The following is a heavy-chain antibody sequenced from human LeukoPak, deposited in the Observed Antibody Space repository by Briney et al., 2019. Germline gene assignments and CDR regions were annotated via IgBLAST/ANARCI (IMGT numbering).Heavy chain of an antibody. V-gene: IGHV3-21*01. CDR3: ARDRAIILFGAFDI. CDR1: GFTFSSDS. J-gene: IGHJ3*02. CDR2: ISSGSNYI. Sequence: GGSLRLSCAVSGFTFSSDSMNSVRQAPGKGLEWVSSISSGSNYIYYADSVKGRFTISRDNAKNSLYLQMNSLSAEDTAVYYCARDRAIILFGAFDIWGQGKMVTVSS. D-gene: IGHD3-3*01.